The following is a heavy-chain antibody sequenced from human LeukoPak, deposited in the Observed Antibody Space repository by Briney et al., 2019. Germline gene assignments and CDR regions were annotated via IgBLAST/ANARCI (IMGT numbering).Heavy chain of an antibody. V-gene: IGHV3-23*01. Sequence: PGGSLRLSCAASGFTFSSYAMSWVRQAPGKGLEWVSAISGSGGSTYYADSVKGRFTISRDNSKNTLYLQMNSLRAEDTAVYYCAKSAAGSYDSSGYDYYFDYWGQGTPVTVSS. J-gene: IGHJ4*02. CDR2: ISGSGGST. CDR1: GFTFSSYA. D-gene: IGHD3-22*01. CDR3: AKSAAGSYDSSGYDYYFDY.